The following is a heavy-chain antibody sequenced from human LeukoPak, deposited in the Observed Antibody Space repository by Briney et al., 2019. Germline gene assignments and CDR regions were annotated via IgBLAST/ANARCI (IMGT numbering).Heavy chain of an antibody. CDR3: ARGPGDYFDY. D-gene: IGHD7-27*01. J-gene: IGHJ4*02. V-gene: IGHV1-46*01. Sequence: ASVKVSCKSSGYXVTSYFMHWVRQAPGQGLEWMAIINPSGGSPSYAQRFQGRVTMTRDTSTSTVYMELSSLRSEDTAVYYCARGPGDYFDYWGQGTLVTVSS. CDR1: GYXVTSYF. CDR2: INPSGGSP.